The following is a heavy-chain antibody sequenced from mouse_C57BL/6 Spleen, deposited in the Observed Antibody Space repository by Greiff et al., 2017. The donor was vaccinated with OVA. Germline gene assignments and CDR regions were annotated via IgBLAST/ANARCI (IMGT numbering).Heavy chain of an antibody. CDR3: VSGGYYGSSPFAY. D-gene: IGHD1-1*01. CDR1: GYTFTDYN. CDR2: INPNNGGT. V-gene: IGHV1-22*01. Sequence: EVKLMESGPELVKPGASVKMSCKASGYTFTDYNMHWVKQSHGKSLEWIGYINPNNGGTSYNQKFKGKATLTVNKSSSTAYMELRSLTSEDSAVYYCVSGGYYGSSPFAYWGQGTLVTVSA. J-gene: IGHJ3*01.